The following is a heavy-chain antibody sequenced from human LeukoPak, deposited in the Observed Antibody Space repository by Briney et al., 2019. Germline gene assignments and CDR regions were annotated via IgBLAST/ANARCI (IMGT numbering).Heavy chain of an antibody. J-gene: IGHJ5*02. CDR3: VKDLGWNGWANWFDP. V-gene: IGHV3-30*18. D-gene: IGHD6-19*01. Sequence: GGSLRLSCAASGFTFSSYGMHWVRQAPGKGLEWVAVISYDGSNKYYAHSVKGRFTISRENSKNTLYLQMNSQRAEGTAVYYCVKDLGWNGWANWFDPWGQGTLVTVSS. CDR2: ISYDGSNK. CDR1: GFTFSSYG.